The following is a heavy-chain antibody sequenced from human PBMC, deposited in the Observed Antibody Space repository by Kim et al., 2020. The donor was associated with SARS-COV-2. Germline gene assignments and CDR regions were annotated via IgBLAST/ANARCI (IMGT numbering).Heavy chain of an antibody. CDR3: ARSNYYYYGMDV. V-gene: IGHV4-59*01. Sequence: NYTPTLQSRLTLSVATSKNQFSLKLRSVTAADTAVYYCARSNYYYYGMDVWGQGTTVTVSS. J-gene: IGHJ6*02. D-gene: IGHD6-6*01.